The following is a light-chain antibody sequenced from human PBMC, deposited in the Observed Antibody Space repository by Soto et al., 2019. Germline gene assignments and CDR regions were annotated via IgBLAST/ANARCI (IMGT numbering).Light chain of an antibody. CDR1: QSISNN. CDR2: GAS. Sequence: EIVMTQSPATLSVSPGERATLSCRASQSISNNLAWYQQKPGQAPRLLIFGASTKATGIPARFSGSGSGTEFTLTLSSLQSEDFAVYYCQQYNIWPLTFGGGTKVDIK. V-gene: IGKV3-15*01. J-gene: IGKJ4*01. CDR3: QQYNIWPLT.